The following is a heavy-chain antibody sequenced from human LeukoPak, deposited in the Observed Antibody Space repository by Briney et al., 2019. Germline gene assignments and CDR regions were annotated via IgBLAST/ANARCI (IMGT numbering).Heavy chain of an antibody. J-gene: IGHJ6*02. CDR2: IYYSGST. CDR3: ARHFDSSGYNYYYYGVDV. V-gene: IGHV4-39*01. D-gene: IGHD3-22*01. Sequence: SETLSLTCTVSGGSISSSSYYWGWIRQPPGKGLEWIGSIYYSGSTYYNPSLKSRVTISVDSSKNQFSLKLSSVTAADTAVYYCARHFDSSGYNYYYYGVDVWGQGTTVTVSS. CDR1: GGSISSSSYY.